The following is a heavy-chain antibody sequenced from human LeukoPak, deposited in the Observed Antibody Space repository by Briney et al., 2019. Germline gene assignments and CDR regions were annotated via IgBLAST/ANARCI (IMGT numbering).Heavy chain of an antibody. D-gene: IGHD3-22*01. CDR2: IITIFGRA. CDR3: ARQKSYYDSSELYFDY. J-gene: IGHJ4*02. Sequence: SVKVSCKASGGTFSSYAISWVRQAPEQGLEWMGKIITIFGRANYAQKFQGRVTITTDESTSTAYMELSSLRSEDTAVYYCARQKSYYDSSELYFDYWGQGTLVTVSS. V-gene: IGHV1-69*05. CDR1: GGTFSSYA.